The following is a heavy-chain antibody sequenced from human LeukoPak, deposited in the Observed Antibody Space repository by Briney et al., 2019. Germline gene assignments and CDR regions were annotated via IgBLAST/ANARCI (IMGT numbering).Heavy chain of an antibody. CDR1: GFTFSTHS. Sequence: GGSLRLSCAASGFTFSTHSMYWVRQAPGKGLEWVSSISASSNFIHYAESVRGRFTISKDNAKNSLYLQMNSLGAQDTAVYYCARPATGYCSSAGCHWDSWGQGTLVTVSS. V-gene: IGHV3-21*01. CDR2: ISASSNFI. CDR3: ARPATGYCSSAGCHWDS. J-gene: IGHJ4*02. D-gene: IGHD2-2*01.